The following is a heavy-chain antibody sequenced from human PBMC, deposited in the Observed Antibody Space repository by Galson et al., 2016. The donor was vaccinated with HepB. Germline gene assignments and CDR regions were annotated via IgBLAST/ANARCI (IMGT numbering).Heavy chain of an antibody. Sequence: ETLSLTCDVSGGSISSLTWWSWVRQAPGKGLEWIGEIYHRGSPTYNPSLSRRVTIPIDKSKSQVSLTLNSVTAADTAVYYCARDTSMVIGTSSDIRYFAMDTWGQGTTVTVSS. D-gene: IGHD3-10*01. V-gene: IGHV4/OR15-8*01. CDR1: GGSISSLTW. CDR2: IYHRGSP. J-gene: IGHJ6*02. CDR3: ARDTSMVIGTSSDIRYFAMDT.